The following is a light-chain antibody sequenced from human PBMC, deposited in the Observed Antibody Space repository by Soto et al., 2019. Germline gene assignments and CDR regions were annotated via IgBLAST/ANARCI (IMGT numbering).Light chain of an antibody. CDR2: DAS. J-gene: IGKJ1*01. CDR1: QSISSW. Sequence: DIQMTQSPSTLSASVGDRVTITFRASQSISSWLAWYQQKPGKAPKLLIYDASSLQSGVPSRFSGSGSGTDFTLTISSLQPEDFATYYCQQSYISWTFGQGTKVDI. CDR3: QQSYISWT. V-gene: IGKV1-5*01.